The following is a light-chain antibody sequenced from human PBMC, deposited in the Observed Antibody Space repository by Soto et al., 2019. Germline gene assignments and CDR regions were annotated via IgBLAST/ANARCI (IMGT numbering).Light chain of an antibody. J-gene: IGLJ2*01. CDR3: QSYDNSLSGPVV. V-gene: IGLV1-40*01. Sequence: QSVLTQPPSVSGAPGQRVTISCTGSSSNIGAGYDVHWYQQFPGKAPKLLIFGNTNRPSGVPDRFSGSKSGTSASLAITGLQAEDEAEYYCQSYDNSLSGPVVFGGGTKVTVL. CDR1: SSNIGAGYD. CDR2: GNT.